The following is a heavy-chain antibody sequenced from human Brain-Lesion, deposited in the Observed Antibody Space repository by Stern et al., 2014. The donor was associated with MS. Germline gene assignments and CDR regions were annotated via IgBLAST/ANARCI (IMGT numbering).Heavy chain of an antibody. J-gene: IGHJ4*02. CDR3: AKLWLGELPESPFDY. CDR1: GGSISSSSYY. V-gene: IGHV4-39*01. D-gene: IGHD3-10*01. CDR2: IYYRGST. Sequence: VQLVQSGPGLVKPSETLSLTCTVSGGSISSSSYYWGWIRQPPGKGLEWIGSIYYRGSTYYNPSLKSRVTISMENSKNQFSLRLSSVTAADTAVYFCAKLWLGELPESPFDYWGQGTLVTVSS.